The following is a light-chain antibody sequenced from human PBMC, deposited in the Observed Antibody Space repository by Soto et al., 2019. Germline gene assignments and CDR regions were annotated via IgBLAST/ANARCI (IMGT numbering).Light chain of an antibody. CDR3: CSYAGSSTLYV. Sequence: QSVLTQPASVSGSPGQSITISCTGTSSDVGSYNLVSWYQQHPGKAPKLMIYEGSERPSGVSDRFSGSKSGNTASLTISGLQAEDEADYHCCSYAGSSTLYVFGTGTKVNV. CDR1: SSDVGSYNL. J-gene: IGLJ1*01. V-gene: IGLV2-23*01. CDR2: EGS.